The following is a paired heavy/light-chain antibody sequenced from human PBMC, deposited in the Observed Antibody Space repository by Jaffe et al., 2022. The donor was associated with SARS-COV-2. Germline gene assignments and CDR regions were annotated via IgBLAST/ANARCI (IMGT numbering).Heavy chain of an antibody. V-gene: IGHV3-7*01. Sequence: EVQLVESGGGLVQPGGSLRLSCAASGFTFGSFWMSWVRQAPGKGLEWVANIKGDGSEKLYVDSVKGRFTISRDNAKNSLYLQVDSLRAEDTAVYYCARLLDNSGTRWAYWGQGTLVTVSS. J-gene: IGHJ4*02. CDR3: ARLLDNSGTRWAY. CDR2: IKGDGSEK. CDR1: GFTFGSFW. D-gene: IGHD3-10*01.
Light chain of an antibody. J-gene: IGKJ4*01. CDR3: QQYKSYPVT. V-gene: IGKV1-5*03. Sequence: DIQMTQSPSTLSASVGDRVSITCRASQSVRTWLAWYQQKPGKAPNLLIYQASSLESGVPSRFSGSGSGTEFTLTISGLQPDDCATYWCQQYKSYPVTFGGGTKVEIK. CDR1: QSVRTW. CDR2: QAS.